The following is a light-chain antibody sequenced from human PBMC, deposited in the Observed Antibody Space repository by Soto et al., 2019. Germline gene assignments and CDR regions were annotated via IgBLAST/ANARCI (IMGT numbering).Light chain of an antibody. CDR1: QSVSSY. Sequence: MVLTRSRATLSLSQREIPPLSCRASQSVSSYLAWYQQKPGQAPRLLIYDASNRATGIPARFSGSGSGTDFTLTISILEPEDFAVYYCQQRRNRPIPFCHVTRLEVK. CDR2: DAS. V-gene: IGKV3-11*01. CDR3: QQRRNRPIP. J-gene: IGKJ5*01.